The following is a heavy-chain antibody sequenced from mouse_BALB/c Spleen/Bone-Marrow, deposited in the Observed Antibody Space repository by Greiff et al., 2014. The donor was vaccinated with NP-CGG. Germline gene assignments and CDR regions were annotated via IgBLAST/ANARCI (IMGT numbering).Heavy chain of an antibody. CDR3: ARNYPFAY. Sequence: VQLQQSGAELVKPGASVKLSCTASGFNFKDSYLYWVKQRPEQGLDWIGRIDPAEGNTNYDPKVQGKSTIAADTSSNTVYLQLSSLTSKDTAVNFCARNYPFAYWGQGTLVTVSA. V-gene: IGHV14-3*02. D-gene: IGHD2-1*01. CDR2: IDPAEGNT. CDR1: GFNFKDSY. J-gene: IGHJ3*01.